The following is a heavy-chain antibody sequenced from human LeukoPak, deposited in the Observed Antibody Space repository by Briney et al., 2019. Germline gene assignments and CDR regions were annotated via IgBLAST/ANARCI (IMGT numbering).Heavy chain of an antibody. Sequence: ASVKVSCKASGYTFTGYYMHWVRQAPGQGLEWMGWINPNSGGTNYAQKFQGRVTMTRDTSISTAYMELSRLRSDDTAVYYCARDLNSYGRGLVDYWGQRTLVTVSS. CDR3: ARDLNSYGRGLVDY. V-gene: IGHV1-2*02. CDR2: INPNSGGT. CDR1: GYTFTGYY. D-gene: IGHD5-18*01. J-gene: IGHJ4*02.